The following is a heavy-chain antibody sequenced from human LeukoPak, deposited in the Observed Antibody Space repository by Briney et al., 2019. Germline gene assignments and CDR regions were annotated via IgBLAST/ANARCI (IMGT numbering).Heavy chain of an antibody. J-gene: IGHJ4*02. CDR3: ARADYDSSGYYPDY. D-gene: IGHD3-22*01. V-gene: IGHV4-31*03. Sequence: SETLSLTCTVSGGSISSGGYYWSWIRQHPGKGLEWIGYIYYSGSTYYNPSLKSRVTISVDTSKNQSSLKLSSVTAADTAVYYCARADYDSSGYYPDYWGQGTLVTVSS. CDR2: IYYSGST. CDR1: GGSISSGGYY.